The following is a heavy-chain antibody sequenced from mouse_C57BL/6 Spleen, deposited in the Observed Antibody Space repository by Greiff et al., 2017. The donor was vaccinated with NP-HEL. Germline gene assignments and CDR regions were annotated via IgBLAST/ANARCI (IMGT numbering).Heavy chain of an antibody. CDR1: GYTFTSYG. CDR3: AYDYGKD. CDR2: IYPRSGNT. V-gene: IGHV1-81*01. Sequence: VQLQQSGAELARPGASVKLSCKASGYTFTSYGISWVKQRTGQGLEWIGEIYPRSGNTYYNEKFKGKATLTAEQSSSTAYMELRSLTSEDSAVYFCAYDYGKDWGQGTLVTVSA. D-gene: IGHD2-4*01. J-gene: IGHJ3*01.